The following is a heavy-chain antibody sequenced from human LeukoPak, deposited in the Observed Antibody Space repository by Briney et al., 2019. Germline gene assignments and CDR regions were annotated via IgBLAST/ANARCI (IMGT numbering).Heavy chain of an antibody. CDR1: GGSISSSSYY. CDR3: ARHFSSTRFSNWFDP. Sequence: SETMSLTCTVSGGSISSSSYYWGWILQPPGKGLEWIGRIYYSGSTYYNPSLKSRVTITVDTSKNQSSLKLSSVTAADTAVYYCARHFSSTRFSNWFDPWGQGTLVTASS. D-gene: IGHD2-2*01. CDR2: IYYSGST. V-gene: IGHV4-39*01. J-gene: IGHJ5*02.